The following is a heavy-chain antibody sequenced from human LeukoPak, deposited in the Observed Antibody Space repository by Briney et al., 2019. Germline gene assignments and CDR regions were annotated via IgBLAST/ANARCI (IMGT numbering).Heavy chain of an antibody. CDR1: GGSISSYS. CDR3: ARGGLPIYDILTGIYYYYGMDV. D-gene: IGHD3-9*01. J-gene: IGHJ6*02. V-gene: IGHV4-59*01. Sequence: SETLSLTCTVSGGSISSYSWSWIRQPPVKGLEWIGYIYYSGSTNYNPSLKSRVTISVDTSKNQFSLKLSSVTAADTAVYYCARGGLPIYDILTGIYYYYGMDVWGQGTTVTVSS. CDR2: IYYSGST.